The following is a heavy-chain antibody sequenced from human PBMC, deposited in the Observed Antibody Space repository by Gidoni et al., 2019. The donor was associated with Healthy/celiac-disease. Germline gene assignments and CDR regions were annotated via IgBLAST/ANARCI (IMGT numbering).Heavy chain of an antibody. CDR1: GGSFSGYY. CDR2: INHSGST. CDR3: ASPPPNWPHMDV. Sequence: QVQLQQWGAGLLKPSETLSLTCAVYGGSFSGYYWSWIRQPPGKGLEWIGEINHSGSTNYNPSLKSRVTISVDTSKNQFSLKLSSVTAADTAVYYCASPPPNWPHMDVWGQGTTVTVSS. D-gene: IGHD7-27*01. J-gene: IGHJ6*02. V-gene: IGHV4-34*01.